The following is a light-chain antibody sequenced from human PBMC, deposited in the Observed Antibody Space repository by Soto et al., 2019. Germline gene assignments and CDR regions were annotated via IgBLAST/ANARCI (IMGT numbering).Light chain of an antibody. CDR2: ATS. V-gene: IGKV1-27*01. J-gene: IGKJ3*01. CDR1: QGITHY. CDR3: QKYNSARS. Sequence: DIQMTQSPSSLYASVGDIVTITCRASQGITHYLAWYQQKPGTVPKLLIYATSTVHSGVPSRFSGSGSATEFTLTISSLQPEDAATYYCQKYNSARSFGPGTKVQIK.